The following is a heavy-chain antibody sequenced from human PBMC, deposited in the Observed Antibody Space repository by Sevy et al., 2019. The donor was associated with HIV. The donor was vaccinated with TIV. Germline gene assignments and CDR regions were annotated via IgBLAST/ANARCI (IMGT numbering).Heavy chain of an antibody. J-gene: IGHJ3*01. CDR2: IKNENEGGTT. CDR1: GFPFSDAW. D-gene: IGHD1-1*01. V-gene: IGHV3-15*01. Sequence: GGSLRLSCAASGFPFSDAWMNWVRQVPGKGLEWVGLIKNENEGGTTDYAAPVKGRSIISRNDSKNTLYLQMSGVKTEDTAIYYCTTDWSTGNTWVRAFDHWGQGTMVTVSS. CDR3: TTDWSTGNTWVRAFDH.